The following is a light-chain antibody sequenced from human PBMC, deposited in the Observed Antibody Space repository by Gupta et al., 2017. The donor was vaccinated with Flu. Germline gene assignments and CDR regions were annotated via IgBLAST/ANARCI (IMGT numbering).Light chain of an antibody. J-gene: IGLJ1*01. CDR3: QVWDSSGDYV. CDR2: DES. Sequence: SYVLTQPPSVSVAPGQTARIPCGGNNLGSKSVHWYQQTPGQAPVLVVYDESDRPSGTPERFSGSKSGNTATLTISRVEAGDEADYYCQVWDSSGDYVFGTGTKVTVL. V-gene: IGLV3-21*02. CDR1: NLGSKS.